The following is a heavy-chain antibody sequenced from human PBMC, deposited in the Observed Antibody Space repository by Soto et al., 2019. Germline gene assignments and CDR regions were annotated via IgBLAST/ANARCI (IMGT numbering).Heavy chain of an antibody. CDR3: AREGVSRRIKYNWFDP. Sequence: KTSETLSLTCAVYGGSFSAYYWSWIRQPPGKGLEWIGEINHSGSTNYNPSLKSRVTISVDTSKNQFSLKLSSVTAADTAVYYCAREGVSRRIKYNWFDPWGQGTLVTVSS. V-gene: IGHV4-34*01. J-gene: IGHJ5*02. CDR1: GGSFSAYY. D-gene: IGHD1-20*01. CDR2: INHSGST.